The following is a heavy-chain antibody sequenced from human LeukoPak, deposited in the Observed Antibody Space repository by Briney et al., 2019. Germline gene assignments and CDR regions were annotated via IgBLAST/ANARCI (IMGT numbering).Heavy chain of an antibody. CDR2: ISPGDSGI. CDR1: GYSFTNNW. J-gene: IGHJ5*02. D-gene: IGHD3-16*01. Sequence: GESLKISCQGSGYSFTNNWTGWVRHMPGKGLEWMGVISPGDSGIRYSPSFQGQVTISVDKSISTAYLQWSSLKASDSAMYYCAAGGASAPWGQGTLVTVSS. CDR3: AAGGASAP. V-gene: IGHV5-51*01.